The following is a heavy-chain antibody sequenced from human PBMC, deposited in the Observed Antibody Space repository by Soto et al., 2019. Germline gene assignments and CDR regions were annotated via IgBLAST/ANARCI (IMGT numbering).Heavy chain of an antibody. D-gene: IGHD1-1*01. V-gene: IGHV3-30*18. CDR3: AKVWDVYNSFFDY. CDR1: GFTVTNYG. J-gene: IGHJ4*02. Sequence: GGSLRLSCAASGFTVTNYGMHWVRQASGQGLEWVAVISYDGNKIYYVDSVKGRFTISRDISKNTLYLQMNSLRAEDTAVYYCAKVWDVYNSFFDYSGQGALVTVSS. CDR2: ISYDGNKI.